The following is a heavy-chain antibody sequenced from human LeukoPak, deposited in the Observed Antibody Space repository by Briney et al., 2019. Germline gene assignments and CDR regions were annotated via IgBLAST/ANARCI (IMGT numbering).Heavy chain of an antibody. D-gene: IGHD3-10*01. J-gene: IGHJ4*02. Sequence: GGSLRLSCADSGFTFSSYAMHWVRQAPGKGLEYVSAISSSGDSTYNADPVKGRFTISRDNSKDTLYLQMSSLRAGDTAVYFCVKGRVSGSGSYYNAPFDYWGQGTLVTVSS. CDR2: ISSSGDST. V-gene: IGHV3-64D*06. CDR1: GFTFSSYA. CDR3: VKGRVSGSGSYYNAPFDY.